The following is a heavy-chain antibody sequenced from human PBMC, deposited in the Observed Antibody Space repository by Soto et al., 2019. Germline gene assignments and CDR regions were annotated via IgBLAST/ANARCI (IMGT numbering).Heavy chain of an antibody. D-gene: IGHD5-12*01. CDR2: IYYSGST. CDR1: GGSISSSSYY. V-gene: IGHV4-39*01. J-gene: IGHJ4*02. Sequence: LSLTCTVSGGSISSSSYYWGWIRQPPGKGLEWIGSIYYSGSTYYNPSLKSRVTISVDTSKNQFSLKLSSVTAADTAVYYCARSGYDLSPYYFDYWGQGTLVTVSS. CDR3: ARSGYDLSPYYFDY.